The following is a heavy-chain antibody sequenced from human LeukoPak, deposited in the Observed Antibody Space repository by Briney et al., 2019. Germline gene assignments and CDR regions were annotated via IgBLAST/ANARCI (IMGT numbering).Heavy chain of an antibody. J-gene: IGHJ4*02. D-gene: IGHD2-2*01. V-gene: IGHV3-23*01. CDR2: ISGSGDIT. CDR3: AKVSRFAVVPAAMLDY. Sequence: PGGSLRLSCAASGFTFRSYAMSWVRQAPGKGLGWVSAISGSGDITYYADSVKGRFTMSRDNFKNTLYLQMNSLRAEDTAVYYCAKVSRFAVVPAAMLDYWGQGIQVTVSS. CDR1: GFTFRSYA.